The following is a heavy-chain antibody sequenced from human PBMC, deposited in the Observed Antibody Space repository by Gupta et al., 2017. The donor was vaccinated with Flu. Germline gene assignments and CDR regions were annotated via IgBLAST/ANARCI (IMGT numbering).Heavy chain of an antibody. CDR3: ARGYFTDLTW. J-gene: IGHJ4*02. Sequence: QVQLVQSATEVKKPGASVKVSCKASGYTFTYYGVSWVRQAPGQGLEWMGWISADSGNTNYALNVQGRVTMTKDTSTSTAYMELRSLRSDDTAVYYCARGYFTDLTWWGQGTLVIVSS. D-gene: IGHD3-3*01. V-gene: IGHV1-18*01. CDR2: ISADSGNT. CDR1: GYTFTYYG.